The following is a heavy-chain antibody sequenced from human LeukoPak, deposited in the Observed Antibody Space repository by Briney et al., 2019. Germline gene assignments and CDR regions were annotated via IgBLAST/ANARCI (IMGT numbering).Heavy chain of an antibody. D-gene: IGHD1-26*01. V-gene: IGHV3-11*01. CDR2: ISSSGSTI. CDR1: GFTFSDYY. CDR3: ARDRGWEQNYYYYGMDV. J-gene: IGHJ6*02. Sequence: KTGGSRRLSCAASGFTFSDYYMSWIRQAPGKGLEWVSYISSSGSTIYYADSVKGRFTISRDNAKNSLYLQMNSLRAEDTAVYYCARDRGWEQNYYYYGMDVWGQGTTVTVSS.